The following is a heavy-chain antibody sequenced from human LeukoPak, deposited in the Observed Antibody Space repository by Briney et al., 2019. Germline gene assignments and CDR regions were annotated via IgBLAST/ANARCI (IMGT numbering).Heavy chain of an antibody. CDR1: GYDFTNYG. D-gene: IGHD3-10*01. Sequence: ASVKVSCKASGYDFTNYGISWVRQARGQGLEWIGWIRVYNGNTKYTEKVKGRVSMTTDTPTGTAYMELRNLRSDDTAVYYCARYASGNYYSSSETFYYYYMDVWGKGTTVTVSS. CDR2: IRVYNGNT. CDR3: ARYASGNYYSSSETFYYYYMDV. J-gene: IGHJ6*03. V-gene: IGHV1-18*01.